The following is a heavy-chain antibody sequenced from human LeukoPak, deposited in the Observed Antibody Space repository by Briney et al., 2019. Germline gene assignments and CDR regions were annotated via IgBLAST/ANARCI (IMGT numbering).Heavy chain of an antibody. CDR1: GGSISSGGYY. J-gene: IGHJ4*02. D-gene: IGHD3-22*01. V-gene: IGHV4-31*03. CDR2: IYDSGAT. CDR3: ARSDSSAYYFDY. Sequence: SETLSLTCTVSGGSISSGGYYRSWIRQHPGKGLEWIGYIYDSGATSYNPSLKSRLTISVDTSRNQFSLRLSSVTAADSAVYYCARSDSSAYYFDYWGQGTLVTVSS.